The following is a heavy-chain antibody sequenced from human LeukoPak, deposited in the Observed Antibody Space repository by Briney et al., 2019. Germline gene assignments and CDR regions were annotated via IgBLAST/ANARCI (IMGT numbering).Heavy chain of an antibody. CDR2: ISGSGGST. CDR3: AKDGPIVGARPFDY. D-gene: IGHD1-26*01. Sequence: GGSLRLSCAASGFSVSSYAMSWVRQAPGKGLEWVSAISGSGGSTYYADSVKGRFTISRDNSKNTLYLQMNSLRAEDTAVYYCAKDGPIVGARPFDYWGQGTLVTVSS. V-gene: IGHV3-23*01. CDR1: GFSVSSYA. J-gene: IGHJ4*02.